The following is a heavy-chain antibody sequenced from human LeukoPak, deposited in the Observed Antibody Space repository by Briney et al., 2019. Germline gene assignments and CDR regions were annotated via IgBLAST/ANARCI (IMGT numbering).Heavy chain of an antibody. CDR1: GGSISSYY. Sequence: SETLSLTCTVSGGSISSYYWSWIRQPPGKGLEWIGYIYYSGSTNYNPSLKSRVTISVDTSKNQFSLKLSSVTAADTAVYYCARLVRGGYQTKDFDYRGQGTLVTVSS. D-gene: IGHD3-22*01. CDR3: ARLVRGGYQTKDFDY. CDR2: IYYSGST. J-gene: IGHJ4*02. V-gene: IGHV4-59*01.